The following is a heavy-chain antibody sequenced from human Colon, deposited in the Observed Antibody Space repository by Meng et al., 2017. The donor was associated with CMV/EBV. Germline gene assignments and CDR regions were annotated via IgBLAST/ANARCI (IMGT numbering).Heavy chain of an antibody. CDR3: ARGNCSSNSCYTATGMDV. D-gene: IGHD2-2*02. V-gene: IGHV4-39*07. Sequence: SETLSLTCTVSGDSISSNGYYWGWIRQPPGKALELIGMRFYSGSSSFKPSLKSRVTISVDTSENQISLKLSSVTAADTAVYYCARGNCSSNSCYTATGMDVWGQGTTVTVSS. CDR2: RFYSGSS. J-gene: IGHJ6*02. CDR1: GDSISSNGYY.